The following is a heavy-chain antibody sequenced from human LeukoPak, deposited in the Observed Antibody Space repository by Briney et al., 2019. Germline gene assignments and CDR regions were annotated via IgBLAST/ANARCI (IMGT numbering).Heavy chain of an antibody. D-gene: IGHD5-12*01. CDR3: ARDLGYSGYGFDY. J-gene: IGHJ4*02. CDR2: IYYSGST. CDR1: GGSISSYY. V-gene: IGHV4-59*01. Sequence: SSETLSLTCTVSGGSISSYYWSWIRQPPGKGLEWIGYIYYSGSTNYNPSLKSRVTISVDTSKNQFPLKLSSVTAADTAVYYCARDLGYSGYGFDYWGQGTLVTVSS.